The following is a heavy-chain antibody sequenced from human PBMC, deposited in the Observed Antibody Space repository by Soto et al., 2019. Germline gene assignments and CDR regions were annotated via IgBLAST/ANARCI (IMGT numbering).Heavy chain of an antibody. CDR2: INPKTAAT. Sequence: QVQLVQSGAEVKKSGASVKVSCKASGYTFSDYFIQWLRQAPGQGLEWVAWINPKTAATNYAKKFQDRVTLTSDTSFSTAYVELTRLRPDDTAVYYCARIKWGLGYYSGMDVWGQGTAVTVSS. J-gene: IGHJ6*02. V-gene: IGHV1-2*02. CDR3: ARIKWGLGYYSGMDV. CDR1: GYTFSDYF. D-gene: IGHD1-26*01.